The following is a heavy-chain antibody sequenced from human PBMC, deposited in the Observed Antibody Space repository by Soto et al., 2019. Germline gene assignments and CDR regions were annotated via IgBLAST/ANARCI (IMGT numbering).Heavy chain of an antibody. CDR3: ARSRCYGGDPYWLFDL. CDR1: GVTVSKNH. V-gene: IGHV3-53*01. CDR2: IYSGGST. D-gene: IGHD2-21*01. Sequence: EVQLVESGGGLIQPGWSLSLYCRASGVTVSKNHMNCLRQAPGEGLEWVTVIYSGGSTYYADSVKGRFSIPRDNSKNTLYLQLHNLSADDTAVYYCARSRCYGGDPYWLFDLWGRGTLVTVSS. J-gene: IGHJ2*01.